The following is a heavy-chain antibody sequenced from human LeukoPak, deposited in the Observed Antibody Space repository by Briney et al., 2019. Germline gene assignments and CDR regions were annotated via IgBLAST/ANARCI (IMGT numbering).Heavy chain of an antibody. J-gene: IGHJ4*02. CDR1: GFAVFSNY. D-gene: IGHD6-25*01. Sequence: PGGSLRLSCAASGFAVFSNYMNWDRQAPGKGLEWVSVIYSDGDTSYADSVKGRFTISRDISKNTLYLQMNSLRAEDTAVYYCATPSGGYWGQGTLVTVSS. CDR2: IYSDGDT. V-gene: IGHV3-66*01. CDR3: ATPSGGY.